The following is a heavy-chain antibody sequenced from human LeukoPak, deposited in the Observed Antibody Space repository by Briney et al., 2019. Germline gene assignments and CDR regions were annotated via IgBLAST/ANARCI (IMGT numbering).Heavy chain of an antibody. V-gene: IGHV3-23*01. CDR1: GFTFSSYA. D-gene: IGHD3-10*02. J-gene: IGHJ6*04. CDR2: ISGSGGGT. Sequence: GGSLRRSCAASGFTFSSYAMSWVRQAPGKGLEWVSAISGSGGGTYYADSVEGRFTISRDNSKNTLYLQMNSLRAEDTAVYYCAELGITMIGGVWGKGTTVTISS. CDR3: AELGITMIGGV.